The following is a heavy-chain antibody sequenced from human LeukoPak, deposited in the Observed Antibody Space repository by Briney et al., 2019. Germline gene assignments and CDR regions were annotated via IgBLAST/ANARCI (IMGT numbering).Heavy chain of an antibody. J-gene: IGHJ4*02. CDR1: GFSVSRNY. V-gene: IGHV3-53*01. D-gene: IGHD6-19*01. Sequence: PGGSLRLSCAASGFSVSRNYMTWVRQAQGKGLERVSVIYSGGSTYYADSVKGRFTISRDNSKNTLCLQMNSLRAEDTAVYYRARDPSAVADTFYFDYWGQGTLVTVSS. CDR2: IYSGGST. CDR3: ARDPSAVADTFYFDY.